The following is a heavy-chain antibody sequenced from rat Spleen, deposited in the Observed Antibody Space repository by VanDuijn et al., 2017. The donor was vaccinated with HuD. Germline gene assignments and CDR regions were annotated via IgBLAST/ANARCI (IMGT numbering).Heavy chain of an antibody. CDR3: ATGAILQWFTY. CDR1: GFTFSNYD. CDR2: ISPSGGST. J-gene: IGHJ3*01. Sequence: EVQMVESSGGLVQPGRSLKLSCAASGFTFSNYDIAWVRQAPTKGLEWVASISPSGGSTYYRDSVKGRFTISRNNAISTLYLQMDSLRSEDTATYYCATGAILQWFTYWGQGTLVTVSS. V-gene: IGHV5S23*01. D-gene: IGHD2-5*01.